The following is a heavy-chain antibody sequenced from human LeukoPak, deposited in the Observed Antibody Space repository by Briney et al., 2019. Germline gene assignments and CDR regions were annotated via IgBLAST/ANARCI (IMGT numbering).Heavy chain of an antibody. CDR2: ISAYNGKT. CDR1: GYTFTSYG. CDR3: ARDPGGLDV. D-gene: IGHD3-10*01. J-gene: IGHJ6*04. V-gene: IGHV1-18*04. Sequence: ASGKVSCKASGYTFTSYGISWVRQAPGQGLEWIGCISAYNGKTNYAQTLQRRVTMTTDTSTSTAYMELRTLRSEDTAVYYCARDPGGLDVWGKGTTVTVSS.